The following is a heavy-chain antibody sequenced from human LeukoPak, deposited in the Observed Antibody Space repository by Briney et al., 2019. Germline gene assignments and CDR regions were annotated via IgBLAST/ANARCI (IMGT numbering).Heavy chain of an antibody. CDR3: ATAPILRGEGGEHYKYGMDV. CDR1: VGSINSGNW. CDR2: IYHNGTP. D-gene: IGHD2-2*02. J-gene: IGHJ6*02. V-gene: IGHV4-4*02. Sequence: SETLSLTCAVFVGSINSGNWWSWVRQSPGKGLEWIGEIYHNGTPNYNPSLKSRVTISADTFKNHFSLKMTSVTAADTAVYYCATAPILRGEGGEHYKYGMDVWGQGTTVIVSS.